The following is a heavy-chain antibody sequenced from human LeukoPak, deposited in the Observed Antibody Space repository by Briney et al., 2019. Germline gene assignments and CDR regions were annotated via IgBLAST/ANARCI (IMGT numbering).Heavy chain of an antibody. V-gene: IGHV4-34*01. Sequence: SETLSLTCAVYGGSFSGYYWSWIRQPPGKGLEWIGEINHSGSTNYNPSLKSRVTISVDTSKNQFSLKLSSVTAADTAVYYCARGVRSSDFDYWGQGTLVTVSS. CDR3: ARGVRSSDFDY. CDR2: INHSGST. CDR1: GGSFSGYY. D-gene: IGHD6-25*01. J-gene: IGHJ4*02.